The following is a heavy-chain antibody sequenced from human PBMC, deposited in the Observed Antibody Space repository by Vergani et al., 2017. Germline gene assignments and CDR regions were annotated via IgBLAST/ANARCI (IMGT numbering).Heavy chain of an antibody. J-gene: IGHJ3*02. Sequence: EVQLVESGGGLEQPGRSLRLSCAASSFSVSSHYMTWVRQAPGKGLEWVSTINIGGRTSYADSVKGRLTLTRDDSKNTLHLQMNSLRPEDTAVYYCARGMTTETTDLDGFDIWSQGTMVSVSS. D-gene: IGHD4-17*01. CDR3: ARGMTTETTDLDGFDI. V-gene: IGHV3-66*02. CDR1: SFSVSSHY. CDR2: INIGGRT.